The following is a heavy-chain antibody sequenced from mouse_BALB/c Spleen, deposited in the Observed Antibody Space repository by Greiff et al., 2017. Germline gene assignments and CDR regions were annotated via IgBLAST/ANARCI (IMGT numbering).Heavy chain of an antibody. CDR3: AREELYYFDY. Sequence: EVMLVESGGGLVQPGGSRKLSCAASGFTFSSFGMHWVRQAPEKGLEWVAYISSGSSTIYYADTVKGRFTISRDNPKNTLFLQMTSLRSEDTAMYYCAREELYYFDYWGQGTTLTVSS. CDR1: GFTFSSFG. CDR2: ISSGSSTI. J-gene: IGHJ2*01. V-gene: IGHV5-17*02. D-gene: IGHD4-1*01.